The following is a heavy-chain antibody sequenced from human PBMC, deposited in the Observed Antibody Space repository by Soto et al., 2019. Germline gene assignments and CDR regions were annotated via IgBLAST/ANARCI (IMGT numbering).Heavy chain of an antibody. CDR2: IYATGTT. Sequence: SETLSLTCTVSGASISGFYWSWLRKSAGKGLEWIGRIYATGTTDYNPSLKSRVMMSVDTSKKQFSLKLRSVTAADTAVYYCVRDGTKTLRDWFDPWGQGISVTVSS. J-gene: IGHJ5*02. CDR1: GASISGFY. D-gene: IGHD1-1*01. CDR3: VRDGTKTLRDWFDP. V-gene: IGHV4-4*07.